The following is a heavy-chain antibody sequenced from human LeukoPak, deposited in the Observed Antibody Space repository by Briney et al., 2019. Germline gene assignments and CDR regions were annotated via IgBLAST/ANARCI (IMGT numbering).Heavy chain of an antibody. J-gene: IGHJ4*02. V-gene: IGHV5-51*01. CDR1: GYRFTSYW. Sequence: GESLKISCKGSGYRFTSYWITWVRQMPGKGLEWMGIIYPSDSDTRYSPSFQGQVTISGDKSISTAYLQWSSLKASDTAMYYCARHVSHSGSYYFDYWGQGTLVTVSS. CDR2: IYPSDSDT. CDR3: ARHVSHSGSYYFDY. D-gene: IGHD1-26*01.